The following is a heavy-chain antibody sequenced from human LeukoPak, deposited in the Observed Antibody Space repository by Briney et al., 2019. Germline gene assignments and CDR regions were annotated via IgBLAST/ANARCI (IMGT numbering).Heavy chain of an antibody. CDR1: GFTFSNAW. D-gene: IGHD2-2*02. J-gene: IGHJ4*02. CDR3: ATEGHCSSTSCYSGY. V-gene: IGHV3-15*01. CDR2: IKSKTDGGTT. Sequence: PGGSLRLSCAASGFTFSNAWMSWVRQAPGKGLEWVGRIKSKTDGGTTDYAAPVKGRFTISRDDSKNTLYLQMNSLKTEDTAVYYCATEGHCSSTSCYSGYWGQGTLVAVSS.